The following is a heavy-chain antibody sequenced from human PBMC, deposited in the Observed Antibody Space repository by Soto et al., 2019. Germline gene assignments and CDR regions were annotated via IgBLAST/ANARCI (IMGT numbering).Heavy chain of an antibody. CDR2: IIPFLGIT. CDR3: ARDSVPGENNILTGYSAFWFDP. Sequence: QVQLVQSGAEVKKPGSSVNLSCKASGGTFSTNAISWVRQAPGKGLEWMGRIIPFLGITNYAQKFQGRVTITADRSTSTAYMELNSLRSEDTALYYCARDSVPGENNILTGYSAFWFDPWGQGTLVTVSS. D-gene: IGHD3-9*01. CDR1: GGTFSTNA. V-gene: IGHV1-69*04. J-gene: IGHJ5*02.